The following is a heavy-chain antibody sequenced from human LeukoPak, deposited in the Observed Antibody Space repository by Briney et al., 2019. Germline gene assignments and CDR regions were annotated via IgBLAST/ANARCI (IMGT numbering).Heavy chain of an antibody. CDR3: ARVIAAAGGLDY. D-gene: IGHD6-13*01. CDR1: GGSISSGGYY. V-gene: IGHV4-34*01. CDR2: INHSGST. Sequence: SETLSLTCAVSGGSISSGGYYWSWIRQPPGKGLEWIGEINHSGSTNYNPSLKSRVTISVDTSKNQFSLKLSSVTAADTAVYYCARVIAAAGGLDYWGQGTLVTVSS. J-gene: IGHJ4*02.